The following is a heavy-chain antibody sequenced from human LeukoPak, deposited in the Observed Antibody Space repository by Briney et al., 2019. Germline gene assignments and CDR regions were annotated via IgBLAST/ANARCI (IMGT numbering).Heavy chain of an antibody. CDR2: IYSGSTT. D-gene: IGHD3-22*01. CDR3: AKGPRSGSSGYPNLDH. CDR1: GFTVSSNY. J-gene: IGHJ4*02. Sequence: HPGGSLRLSCAASGFTVSSNYMNWVRQAPGKGLEWVSLIYSGSTTNYADSVKGRFTISRDNSKNTLYLQMNSMRVEDTAVYYCAKGPRSGSSGYPNLDHWGQGTLVTVSS. V-gene: IGHV3-53*01.